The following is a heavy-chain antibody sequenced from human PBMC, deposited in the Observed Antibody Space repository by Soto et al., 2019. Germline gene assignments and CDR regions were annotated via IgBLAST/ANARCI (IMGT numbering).Heavy chain of an antibody. CDR3: AKDFWVRESSGYMDV. CDR1: GFTFDDYA. Sequence: PGGSLRLSCAASGFTFDDYAMHWVRQAPGKGLEWVSGISWNSGSIGYADTVKGRFTISRDNAKNSLYLQMNSLRAEDTALYYCAKDFWVRESSGYMDVWGKGTTVTVSS. CDR2: ISWNSGSI. V-gene: IGHV3-9*01. D-gene: IGHD6-6*01. J-gene: IGHJ6*03.